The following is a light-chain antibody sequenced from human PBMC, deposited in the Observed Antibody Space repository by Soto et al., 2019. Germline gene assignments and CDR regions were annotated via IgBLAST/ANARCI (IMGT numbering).Light chain of an antibody. CDR2: SNS. Sequence: QAVVTQPPSASGTPGQRVTISCSGSSSNIASNTVNWYQQLPGTAPKLLFYSNSQRPSGVPDRFSGSKSGTSASLAISGLHSEDEADYYCAAWDDSLHGYVFGTGTQLTVL. V-gene: IGLV1-44*01. CDR1: SSNIASNT. J-gene: IGLJ1*01. CDR3: AAWDDSLHGYV.